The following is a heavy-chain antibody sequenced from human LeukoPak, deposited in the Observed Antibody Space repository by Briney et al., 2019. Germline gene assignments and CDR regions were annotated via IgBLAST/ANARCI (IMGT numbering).Heavy chain of an antibody. V-gene: IGHV4-34*01. CDR1: GGSFSGYY. CDR2: INHSGTT. J-gene: IGHJ4*02. Sequence: PSETLSLTCAVYGGSFSGYYWSWIRQPSGKGLEWFGQINHSGTTNYNPSLKSRVSISVDTSKNQFSLKLSPVTAADTAVYYCARRNGGEFDYWGQGTLVTVSS. CDR3: ARRNGGEFDY. D-gene: IGHD4-23*01.